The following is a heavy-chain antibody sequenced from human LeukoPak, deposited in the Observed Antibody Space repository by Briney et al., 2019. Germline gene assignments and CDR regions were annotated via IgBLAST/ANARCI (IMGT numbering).Heavy chain of an antibody. V-gene: IGHV3-23*01. CDR3: AKDGGITMIVVVLYYFDY. D-gene: IGHD3-22*01. Sequence: GGSLRLSCAASGFTFSSYAMSWVRQAPGKGLEWVSAISGSGGSTYYADSVKGRFTISRDNSKNTLYLQMNSLRAEDTAVHYCAKDGGITMIVVVLYYFDYWGQGTLVTVSS. CDR2: ISGSGGST. CDR1: GFTFSSYA. J-gene: IGHJ4*02.